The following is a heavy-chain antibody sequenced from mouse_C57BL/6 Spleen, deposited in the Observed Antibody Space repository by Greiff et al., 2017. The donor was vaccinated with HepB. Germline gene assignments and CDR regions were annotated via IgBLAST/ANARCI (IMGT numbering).Heavy chain of an antibody. CDR3: ASAEGGRAMDY. CDR1: GYTFTSYW. J-gene: IGHJ4*01. CDR2: IHPSDSDT. V-gene: IGHV1-74*01. Sequence: QVHVKQPGAELVKPGASVKVSCKASGYTFTSYWMHWVKQRPGQGLEWIGRIHPSDSDTNYNQKFKGKATLTVDKSSSTAYMQLSSLTSEDSAVYYCASAEGGRAMDYWGQGTSVTVSS.